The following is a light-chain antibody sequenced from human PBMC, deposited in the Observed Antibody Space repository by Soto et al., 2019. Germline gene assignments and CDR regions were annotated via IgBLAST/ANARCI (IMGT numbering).Light chain of an antibody. CDR3: QPYNNWPLL. V-gene: IGKV3-15*01. Sequence: EVVMRQSPATLSVSLGDGATLSCRASQGVGDTLAWYQQKPGQAPDLLIYDTSSRDTGVPTRFSGSGSGAVLTLTFNSLQSEDFAVYSCQPYNNWPLLFGGGTRWIS. CDR2: DTS. J-gene: IGKJ4*01. CDR1: QGVGDT.